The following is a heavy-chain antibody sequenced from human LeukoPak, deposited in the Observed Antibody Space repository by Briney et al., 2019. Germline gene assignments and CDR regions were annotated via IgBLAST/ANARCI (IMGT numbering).Heavy chain of an antibody. CDR1: GYSFTSYW. V-gene: IGHV5-51*01. Sequence: GESLKISCKGSGYSFTSYWIGWVRQMPGKGLEWMGIIYPGDSDTRYSPSFQGQVTISADKSISTAYLQWSSLKASDTAMYYCARRAFKYSSSSEGGGFDRWFDPWGQGTLVTVSS. CDR2: IYPGDSDT. CDR3: ARRAFKYSSSSEGGGFDRWFDP. J-gene: IGHJ5*02. D-gene: IGHD6-6*01.